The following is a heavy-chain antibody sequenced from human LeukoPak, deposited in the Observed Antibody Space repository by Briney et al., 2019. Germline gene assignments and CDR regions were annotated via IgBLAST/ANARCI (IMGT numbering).Heavy chain of an antibody. CDR1: GFSFSGYG. CDR3: AKVMPPGRIRFYSYYMDV. D-gene: IGHD2-15*01. CDR2: IRYDGSNE. J-gene: IGHJ6*03. V-gene: IGHV3-30*02. Sequence: GGSLRLSCATSGFSFSGYGMHWVRQAPGKGLEWVAFIRYDGSNEYYADSVKGRFTISRDKSKNTLSLQMNGLRVEDTAVYYCAKVMPPGRIRFYSYYMDVWGKGTTVTVS.